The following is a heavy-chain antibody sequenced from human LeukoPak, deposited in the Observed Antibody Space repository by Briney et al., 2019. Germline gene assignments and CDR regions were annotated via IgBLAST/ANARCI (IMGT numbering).Heavy chain of an antibody. CDR2: ISGSGGST. V-gene: IGHV3-23*01. J-gene: IGHJ4*02. CDR3: AKRRPATVTTGALDY. D-gene: IGHD4-17*01. Sequence: GGSLLLSCAASGFTFSSYAMSWVRQAPGKGLEWVSAISGSGGSTYYADSVKGRFTISRDNSKNTLYLQMNSLRAEDTAVYYCAKRRPATVTTGALDYWGQGTLVTVSS. CDR1: GFTFSSYA.